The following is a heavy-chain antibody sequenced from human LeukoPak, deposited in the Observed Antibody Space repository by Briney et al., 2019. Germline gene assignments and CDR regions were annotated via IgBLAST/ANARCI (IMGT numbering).Heavy chain of an antibody. Sequence: GGSLRLSCAASGFTVSSNYMSWIRQAPGKGLEWVSYISSSGSTIYYADSVKGRFTISRDNAKNSLYLQMNSLRAEDTAVYYCARDWAPCGGDCPSYGMDVWGQGTTVTVSS. J-gene: IGHJ6*02. CDR2: ISSSGSTI. V-gene: IGHV3-11*01. CDR1: GFTVSSNY. D-gene: IGHD2-21*02. CDR3: ARDWAPCGGDCPSYGMDV.